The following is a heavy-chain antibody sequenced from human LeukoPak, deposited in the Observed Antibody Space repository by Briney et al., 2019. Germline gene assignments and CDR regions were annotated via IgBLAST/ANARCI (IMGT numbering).Heavy chain of an antibody. D-gene: IGHD4-23*01. CDR1: GGSISSYY. Sequence: PSETLSLTCTVSGGSISSYYWSWIRQPPGKGLEWIGYIYYSGSTNYNPSLKSRVTISVDTSKNQFSLKLSSVTAADTAVYYCARFTVVTGLYYFDYWGQGTLVTVSS. J-gene: IGHJ4*02. V-gene: IGHV4-59*08. CDR3: ARFTVVTGLYYFDY. CDR2: IYYSGST.